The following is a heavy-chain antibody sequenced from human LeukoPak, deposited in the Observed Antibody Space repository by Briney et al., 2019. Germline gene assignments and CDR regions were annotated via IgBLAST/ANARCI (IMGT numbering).Heavy chain of an antibody. D-gene: IGHD2-2*02. CDR3: ARDIGDCSSLSCYNHYYYMDV. J-gene: IGHJ6*03. CDR1: GFTSIRYW. CDR2: IKQEGNEK. V-gene: IGHV3-7*01. Sequence: WGAPRLSCAASGFTSIRYWLNWVRPAPGEGVERGAKIKQEGNEKYYVDSVKGRFTISRDNTKSSLYLQMNSLRDEDTAVYYCARDIGDCSSLSCYNHYYYMDVWGKGTTVTVTS.